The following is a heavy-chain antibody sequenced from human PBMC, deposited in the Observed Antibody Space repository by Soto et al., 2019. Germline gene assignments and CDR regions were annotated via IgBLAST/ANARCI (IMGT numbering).Heavy chain of an antibody. D-gene: IGHD3-16*02. V-gene: IGHV4-39*01. CDR2: IYYSGST. J-gene: IGHJ6*02. Sequence: QLQESGPGLVKPSETLSLTCTVSGGSISSSTYYWGWIRQPPGKGLDWIGNIYYSGSTYYNPSLNSRVTISVDTSKNQLSLKLSSVTAADTAMYYCVCLSTNYHAVDVWGQGTTVTVSS. CDR1: GGSISSSTYY. CDR3: VCLSTNYHAVDV.